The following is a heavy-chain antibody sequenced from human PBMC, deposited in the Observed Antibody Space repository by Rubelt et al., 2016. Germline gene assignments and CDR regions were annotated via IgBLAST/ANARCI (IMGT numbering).Heavy chain of an antibody. CDR1: GFTFSSYA. D-gene: IGHD2-15*01. Sequence: GSGGALVQPGGSLRLSCAASGFTFSSYALSWVRQAPGKGLEWGSAISGSAHSAYYADSVKGRFTISRDESKSTLCLQMNSLRAEDTAVYYCAKDRCSGGNCYYFDYWGQGPLVTVSS. CDR2: ISGSAHSA. V-gene: IGHV3-23*01. J-gene: IGHJ4*02. CDR3: AKDRCSGGNCYYFDY.